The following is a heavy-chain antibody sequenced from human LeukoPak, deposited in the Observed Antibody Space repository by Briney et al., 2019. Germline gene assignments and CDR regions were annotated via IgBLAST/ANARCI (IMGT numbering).Heavy chain of an antibody. V-gene: IGHV4-4*02. Sequence: PSETLSLTCAVSGYYIGNGHWGSWVRQSPGKALGWIGEMFHSGSTTYNPSLQSRVTISVDKSKNQYSLTLSSVTAADTAVYYCARNGDYCMDVWGKGITVTVSS. CDR2: MFHSGST. CDR3: ARNGDYCMDV. CDR1: GYYIGNGHW. J-gene: IGHJ6*03.